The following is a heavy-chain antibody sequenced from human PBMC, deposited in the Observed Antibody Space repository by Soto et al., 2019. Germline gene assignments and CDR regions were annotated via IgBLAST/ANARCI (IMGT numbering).Heavy chain of an antibody. J-gene: IGHJ6*02. CDR3: ARAFSHDYSSGLGYYGMDV. CDR2: ISAYNGNT. CDR1: GYTFTSYG. V-gene: IGHV1-18*04. Sequence: GASVKVSCKASGYTFTSYGISWVRQAPGQGLEWMGWISAYNGNTNYAQKLQGRVTMTTDTSTSTAYMELRSLRSDDTAVYYCARAFSHDYSSGLGYYGMDVWGQGTTVTVSS. D-gene: IGHD4-4*01.